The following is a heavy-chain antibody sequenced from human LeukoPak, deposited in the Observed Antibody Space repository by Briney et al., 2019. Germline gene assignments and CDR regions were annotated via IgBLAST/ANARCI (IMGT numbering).Heavy chain of an antibody. D-gene: IGHD5-12*01. V-gene: IGHV3-20*04. CDR1: GFTFDDYG. J-gene: IGHJ3*02. Sequence: GGSLRLSCAASGFTFDDYGMSWVRQGPGKGLEWVSGINWNGGMTAYADSVKGRFTISRDNTKNSLYLQMNSLRAEDTAVYYCATHPSSGYDNDAFDIWGQGTMVTVSS. CDR3: ATHPSSGYDNDAFDI. CDR2: INWNGGMT.